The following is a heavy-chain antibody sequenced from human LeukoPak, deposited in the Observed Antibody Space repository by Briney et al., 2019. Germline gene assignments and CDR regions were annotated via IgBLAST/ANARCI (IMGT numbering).Heavy chain of an antibody. J-gene: IGHJ4*02. CDR3: ASDVGDYDY. V-gene: IGHV3-53*01. Sequence: GGSLRLSCAASGFTFSSYSMNWVRQAPGKGLEWVSVIYSGGSTYYADSMKGRLTISRDNSKNTLYLQMNSLRAEDTAVYYCASDVGDYDYWGQGTLVTVSS. CDR1: GFTFSSYS. D-gene: IGHD4-17*01. CDR2: IYSGGST.